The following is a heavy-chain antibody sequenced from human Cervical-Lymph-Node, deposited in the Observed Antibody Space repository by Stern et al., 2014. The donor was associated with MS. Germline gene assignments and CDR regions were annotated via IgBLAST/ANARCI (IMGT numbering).Heavy chain of an antibody. CDR2: IKQDGSEK. CDR3: ARAIYGGNPGPRFDP. V-gene: IGHV3-7*01. D-gene: IGHD4-23*01. Sequence: VQLVESGGGLVQPGGSLRLSCAASGCIFNSFWMNWVRQAPGKGLEWVAKIKQDGSEKYYVDSVKGRFTISRDNAKNSLYLQMNSLRAEDTAVYYCARAIYGGNPGPRFDPWGQGTLVTVSS. J-gene: IGHJ5*02. CDR1: GCIFNSFW.